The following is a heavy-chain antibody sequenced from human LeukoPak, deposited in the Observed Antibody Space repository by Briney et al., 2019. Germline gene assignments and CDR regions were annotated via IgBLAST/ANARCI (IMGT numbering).Heavy chain of an antibody. D-gene: IGHD3-22*01. J-gene: IGHJ4*02. CDR1: GGSFSGYY. V-gene: IGHV4-34*01. CDR3: ARPLYHYDSGGYFY. Sequence: SETLSLTCAGYGGSFSGYYWSWIRQPPGKGLEWIGEINYSGSTNYNPALKSRVTISVDTSKNQFSLKLTSVTAADTAVYYCARPLYHYDSGGYFYWGQGTLVTVSS. CDR2: INYSGST.